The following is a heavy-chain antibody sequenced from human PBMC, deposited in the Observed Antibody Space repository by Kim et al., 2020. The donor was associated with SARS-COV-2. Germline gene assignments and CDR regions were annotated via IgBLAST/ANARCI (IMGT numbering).Heavy chain of an antibody. Sequence: GGSLRLSCAASGFTFSNAWMSWVRQAPGKGLEWVGRIKSKTDGGTTDYAAPVKGRFTISRDDSKNTLYLQMNSLKTEDTAVYYCTTDRDVLRYFDWLPRRYYYYGMDVWGQGTTVTVSS. CDR3: TTDRDVLRYFDWLPRRYYYYGMDV. J-gene: IGHJ6*02. CDR1: GFTFSNAW. D-gene: IGHD3-9*01. V-gene: IGHV3-15*01. CDR2: IKSKTDGGTT.